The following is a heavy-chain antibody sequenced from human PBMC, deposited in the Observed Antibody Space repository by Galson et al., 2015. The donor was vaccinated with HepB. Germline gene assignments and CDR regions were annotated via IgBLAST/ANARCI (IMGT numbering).Heavy chain of an antibody. CDR2: IRYDGSNK. V-gene: IGHV3-30*02. CDR1: GFTFSSYG. D-gene: IGHD3-22*01. Sequence: SLRLSCAASGFTFSSYGMHWVRQAPGKGLEWVAFIRYDGSNKYYADSVKGRFTISRDNSKNTLYLQMNSLRAEDTAMYYCAKGVDSSGYYYVGGMDVWGQGTTVTVSS. J-gene: IGHJ6*02. CDR3: AKGVDSSGYYYVGGMDV.